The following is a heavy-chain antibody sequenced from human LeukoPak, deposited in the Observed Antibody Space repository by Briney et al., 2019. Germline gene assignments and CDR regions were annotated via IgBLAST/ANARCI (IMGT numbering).Heavy chain of an antibody. CDR3: ARNFDMKGFDP. CDR2: INSDSGCT. J-gene: IGHJ5*02. D-gene: IGHD3-9*01. Sequence: GASVKVSCKASGYTFTGYYMNWVRQAPGQGLEWMGWINSDSGCTKYAQKFQGRVTMTRDTSITTVYMDLTRLTSDDTAVYYCARNFDMKGFDPWGQGTLVTVSS. CDR1: GYTFTGYY. V-gene: IGHV1-2*02.